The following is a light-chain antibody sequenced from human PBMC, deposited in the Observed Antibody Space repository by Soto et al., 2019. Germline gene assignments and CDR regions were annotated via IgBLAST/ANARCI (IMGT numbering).Light chain of an antibody. CDR1: HNIRGY. V-gene: IGKV1-39*01. CDR3: QQSYSAPWR. CDR2: AAS. Sequence: DIKMNQSPSSLPASVRDRVVITGRASHNIRGYLNWYQQKPGKAPNLLIYAASSLQSGIPSRFSGSGSETDFTLTISSLQPEDFATYYCQQSYSAPWRFGQGTKVDIK. J-gene: IGKJ1*01.